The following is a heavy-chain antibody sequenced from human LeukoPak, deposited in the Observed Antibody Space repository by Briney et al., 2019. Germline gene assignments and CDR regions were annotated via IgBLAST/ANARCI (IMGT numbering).Heavy chain of an antibody. Sequence: GGSLRLSCAASGFTFDDYGMSWVRQAPGKGLEWVSGINWNGGSTGYADSVKGRFTISRDNAKNSLYLQMNSLRAEDTAVYYCAKTMVGATDLNLDYWGQGTLVTVSS. V-gene: IGHV3-20*04. CDR3: AKTMVGATDLNLDY. CDR2: INWNGGST. CDR1: GFTFDDYG. D-gene: IGHD1-26*01. J-gene: IGHJ4*02.